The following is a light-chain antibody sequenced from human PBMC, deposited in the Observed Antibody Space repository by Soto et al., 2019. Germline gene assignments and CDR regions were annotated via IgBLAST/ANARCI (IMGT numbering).Light chain of an antibody. CDR3: AAWDDSLNARGV. CDR1: RSNIGSNA. J-gene: IGLJ3*02. CDR2: NDN. Sequence: QSVLTQPPSASGTPGQSVTISCSGSRSNIGSNAVSWYQQLPGTAPKLLIYNDNQRPSGVPDRFSASKSGTSASLAISGLQSEDEADYYCAAWDDSLNARGVFGGGTQLTVL. V-gene: IGLV1-44*01.